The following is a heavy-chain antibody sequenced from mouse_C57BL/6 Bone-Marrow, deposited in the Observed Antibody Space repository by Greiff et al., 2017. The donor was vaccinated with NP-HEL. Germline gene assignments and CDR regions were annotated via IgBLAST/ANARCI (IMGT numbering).Heavy chain of an antibody. Sequence: EVQVVESGPGLVKPSQSLSLTCSVTGYSITSGYYWNWIRQFPGNKLEWMGYISYDGSNNYNPSLKNRISITRDTSKNQFFLKLNSVTTEDTATYYCARGQLRPHFDYWGQGTTLTVSS. J-gene: IGHJ2*01. CDR1: GYSITSGYY. V-gene: IGHV3-6*01. D-gene: IGHD3-2*02. CDR2: ISYDGSN. CDR3: ARGQLRPHFDY.